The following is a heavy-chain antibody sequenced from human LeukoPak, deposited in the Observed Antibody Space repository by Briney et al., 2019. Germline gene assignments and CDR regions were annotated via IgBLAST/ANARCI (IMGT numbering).Heavy chain of an antibody. V-gene: IGHV3-48*02. CDR3: ARDGRPFDI. Sequence: PGGSLRLSCAAPGFTFSSYSMSWVRQAPGKGLEWVAYISSSSSTLHYADPVKGRFTISRDNANNSLYLQMNSLRDEDTAVYYCARDGRPFDIWGQGTMVTVSS. CDR2: ISSSSSTL. J-gene: IGHJ3*02. CDR1: GFTFSSYS.